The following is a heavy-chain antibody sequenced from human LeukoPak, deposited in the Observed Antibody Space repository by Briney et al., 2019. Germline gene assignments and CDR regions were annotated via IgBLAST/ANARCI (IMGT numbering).Heavy chain of an antibody. J-gene: IGHJ3*02. CDR1: GFTFSSYG. Sequence: GGSLRLSCAASGFTFSSYGMSWVRQAPGKGLEWVSAISGSGGSTYYADSVKGRFTISRDNSKNTLYLQMNSLRAEDTAVYYCAKPHCSSTSCYAVWHDAFDIWGQGTMVAVSS. V-gene: IGHV3-23*01. D-gene: IGHD2-2*01. CDR3: AKPHCSSTSCYAVWHDAFDI. CDR2: ISGSGGST.